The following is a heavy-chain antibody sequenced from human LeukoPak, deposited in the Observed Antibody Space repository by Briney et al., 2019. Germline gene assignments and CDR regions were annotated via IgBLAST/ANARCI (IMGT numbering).Heavy chain of an antibody. CDR3: ARGTTGTTAFFYFDY. CDR1: GGTFSSYT. J-gene: IGHJ4*02. V-gene: IGHV1-69*02. D-gene: IGHD1-7*01. Sequence: SVKVSCTASGGTFSSYTISWVRQAPGQGPEWMGRIIPILGIANYAQKFQGRVTITADKSTSTAYMELSSLRSEDTAVYYCARGTTGTTAFFYFDYWGQGTLVTVSS. CDR2: IIPILGIA.